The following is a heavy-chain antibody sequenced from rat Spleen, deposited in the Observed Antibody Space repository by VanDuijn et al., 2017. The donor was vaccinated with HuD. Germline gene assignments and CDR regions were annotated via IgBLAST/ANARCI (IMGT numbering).Heavy chain of an antibody. CDR2: ISFDGDST. V-gene: IGHV5-20*01. J-gene: IGHJ2*01. CDR1: GFTFSDYY. CDR3: STGHY. Sequence: EVQLVESGGGLVQPGRSLKLSCAASGFTFSDYYMAWVRQAPKKGLEWVAFISFDGDSTSYRDPVKGRFTISRDNANSTLYLQMDSLRSEDTATYYCSTGHYWGQGVMVTVSS.